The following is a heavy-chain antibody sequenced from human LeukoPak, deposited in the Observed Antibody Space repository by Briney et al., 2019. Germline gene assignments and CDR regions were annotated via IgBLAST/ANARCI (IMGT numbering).Heavy chain of an antibody. CDR2: INWNGGST. Sequence: GGSLRLSCAASGFTFDDYGMSWVRQAPGKGLEWVSGINWNGGSTGYADSVKGRFTISRDNAKNSLYLQMNSLRAEDTALYYCARVQRVAAAGTYDYWGQGTLVTVSS. CDR3: ARVQRVAAAGTYDY. D-gene: IGHD6-13*01. J-gene: IGHJ4*02. CDR1: GFTFDDYG. V-gene: IGHV3-20*04.